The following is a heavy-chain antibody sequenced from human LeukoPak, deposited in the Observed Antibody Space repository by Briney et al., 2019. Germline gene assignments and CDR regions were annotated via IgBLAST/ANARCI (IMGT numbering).Heavy chain of an antibody. CDR1: GGSISSYY. Sequence: TSETLSLTCTVSGGSISSYYWSWIRQPAGKGLEWIGRIYTSGSTDYNPSLKSRVTISVDTSKNQFSLKLSSVTAADTAVYYCARWYSSSWYKGSSWFDPWGQGTLVTVSS. CDR3: ARWYSSSWYKGSSWFDP. J-gene: IGHJ5*02. CDR2: IYTSGST. D-gene: IGHD6-13*01. V-gene: IGHV4-4*07.